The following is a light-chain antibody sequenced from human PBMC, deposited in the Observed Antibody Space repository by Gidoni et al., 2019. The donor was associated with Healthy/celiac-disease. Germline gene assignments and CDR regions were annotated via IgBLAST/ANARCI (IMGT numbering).Light chain of an antibody. CDR2: AAA. CDR1: QGISSY. V-gene: IGKV1-8*01. J-gene: IGKJ1*01. Sequence: AIRITQSPSSLSASTGDRVTITCRASQGISSYLAWYQQTPGKAPKHLIYAAATLQSGVPSRFSGSGSGTDFTLSISCLQSDDFATDYCQQYYSYPQWTFXQXTKVEIK. CDR3: QQYYSYPQWT.